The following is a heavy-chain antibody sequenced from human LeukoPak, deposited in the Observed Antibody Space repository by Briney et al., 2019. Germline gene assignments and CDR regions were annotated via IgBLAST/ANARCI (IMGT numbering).Heavy chain of an antibody. CDR1: GGSISSGGYS. J-gene: IGHJ4*02. CDR2: VYYSGST. Sequence: SQTLSLTCAVSGGSISSGGYSWTWIRQPPGKGLECVGHVYYSGSTNYNPSLKSRVTISVDTSKNQFSLKLSSVTAADTAVYYCARGSSGYWGQGTLVTVSS. CDR3: ARGSSGY. D-gene: IGHD3-22*01. V-gene: IGHV4-30-4*07.